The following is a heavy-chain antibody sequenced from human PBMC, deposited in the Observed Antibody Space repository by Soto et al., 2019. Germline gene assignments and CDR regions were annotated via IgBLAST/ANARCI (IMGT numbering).Heavy chain of an antibody. J-gene: IGHJ4*02. CDR2: TSYEGGDK. Sequence: QEQLVESGGGVVQPGRSLRLSCAASGFIFRSYAMHWVRQAPGKGLEWVAVTSYEGGDKYYADSVKGRFTISRDNSKNTLYLQMNSLRDEDTAVYYCTRQGGTTWYREVFDYWGRGTLVTVSS. D-gene: IGHD3-10*01. CDR3: TRQGGTTWYREVFDY. CDR1: GFIFRSYA. V-gene: IGHV3-30-3*01.